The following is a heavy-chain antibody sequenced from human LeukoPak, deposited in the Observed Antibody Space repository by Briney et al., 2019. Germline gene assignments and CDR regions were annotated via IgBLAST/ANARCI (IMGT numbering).Heavy chain of an antibody. J-gene: IGHJ6*03. CDR2: IRSDGINK. D-gene: IGHD1-1*01. CDR3: AKLGKTENHSAARRFSYYYYMDV. CDR1: GFTFSDYG. Sequence: QPGGSLRLSCVASGFTFSDYGMIWVRQAPGKGLEWVAFIRSDGINKYHADSVKGRFTISRDNSKNTLYLQMNSLRAEDTAVYYCAKLGKTENHSAARRFSYYYYMDVWGKGTTVTISS. V-gene: IGHV3-30*02.